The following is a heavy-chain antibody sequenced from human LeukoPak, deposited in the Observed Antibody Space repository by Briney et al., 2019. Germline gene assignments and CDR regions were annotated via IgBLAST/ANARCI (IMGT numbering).Heavy chain of an antibody. V-gene: IGHV3-66*01. D-gene: IGHD6-19*01. Sequence: GGSRRLAWAAAGFTVSSNYMSWVRQAPGEVLEWVSVMYSGGSTYFAGSVRGRFTISRDNSKDTLDFQMNSLRAEDTDVYYCARDSGSGWYRKFDFWGQGTLVTVSS. CDR2: MYSGGST. CDR1: GFTVSSNY. J-gene: IGHJ4*02. CDR3: ARDSGSGWYRKFDF.